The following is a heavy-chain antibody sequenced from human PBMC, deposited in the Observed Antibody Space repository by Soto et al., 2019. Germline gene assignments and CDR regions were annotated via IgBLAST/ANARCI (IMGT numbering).Heavy chain of an antibody. V-gene: IGHV1-8*01. CDR2: MNPNSGNT. Sequence: ASVKVSCKASGYTFTSYDINWVRQATGQGLEWMGWMNPNSGNTGYAQKFQGRVTMTRNTSISTAYMELSSLRSEDTAVYYCARGIAARLSDNNWFDPWGQGTLVTVSS. CDR3: ARGIAARLSDNNWFDP. D-gene: IGHD6-6*01. CDR1: GYTFTSYD. J-gene: IGHJ5*02.